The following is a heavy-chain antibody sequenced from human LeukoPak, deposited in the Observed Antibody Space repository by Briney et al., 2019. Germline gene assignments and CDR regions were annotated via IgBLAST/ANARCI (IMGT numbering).Heavy chain of an antibody. CDR3: AREAEVSAGFDY. V-gene: IGHV4-31*03. J-gene: IGHJ4*02. D-gene: IGHD2-8*01. CDR1: GGSIISAGYY. Sequence: PSQTLSLTCTVSGGSIISAGYYWSWIRQHPGKGXXWIGYIYYSGSTYYHPSLQSRVTISVDTSKNQFSLKLSSVTAADTAVYYCAREAEVSAGFDYWGQGTLVTVSS. CDR2: IYYSGST.